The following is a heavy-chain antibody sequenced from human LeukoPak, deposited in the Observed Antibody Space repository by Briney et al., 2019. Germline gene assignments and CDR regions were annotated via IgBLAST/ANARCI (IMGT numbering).Heavy chain of an antibody. J-gene: IGHJ4*02. V-gene: IGHV3-48*03. CDR2: ISSSGSTI. CDR3: ASLSKSPAWNPTGDY. D-gene: IGHD1-1*01. Sequence: GGSLRLSCAASGFTFSSYEMNWVRQAPGTGLEGVAYISSSGSTIYYADSVRGRFTISRDNAKNSLYLQMNSLRAGDTAVYYCASLSKSPAWNPTGDYWGQGTLVTVSS. CDR1: GFTFSSYE.